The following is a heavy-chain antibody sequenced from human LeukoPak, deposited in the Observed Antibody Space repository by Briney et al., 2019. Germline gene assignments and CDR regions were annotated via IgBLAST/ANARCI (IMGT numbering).Heavy chain of an antibody. J-gene: IGHJ5*02. V-gene: IGHV1-3*01. CDR2: INAGNGNT. Sequence: ASVKVSCKASGYTFTSYAMHWVRQAPGQRLEWMGWINAGNGNTKYSQKFQGRVTITRDTSASTAYMELSSLRSEDTAVYYCAREVPAATNWFDPWGQGTLVTVFS. CDR3: AREVPAATNWFDP. D-gene: IGHD2-2*01. CDR1: GYTFTSYA.